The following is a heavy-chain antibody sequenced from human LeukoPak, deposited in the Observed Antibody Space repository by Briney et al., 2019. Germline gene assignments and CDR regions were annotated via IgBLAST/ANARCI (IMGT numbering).Heavy chain of an antibody. J-gene: IGHJ3*02. Sequence: SETLSLTCTVSGGSISSSSYYWGWIRQPPGKGLEWIGSIYHSGSTYYNPSLKSRVTISVDTSKNQFSLKLSSVTAADTAVYYCARDGRGAFDIWGQGTMVTVSS. D-gene: IGHD1-14*01. CDR1: GGSISSSSYY. V-gene: IGHV4-39*01. CDR2: IYHSGST. CDR3: ARDGRGAFDI.